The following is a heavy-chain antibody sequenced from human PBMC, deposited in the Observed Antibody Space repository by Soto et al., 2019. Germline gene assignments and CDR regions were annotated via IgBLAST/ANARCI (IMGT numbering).Heavy chain of an antibody. CDR1: GFTFSSYA. V-gene: IGHV3-23*01. Sequence: GGSLRLSCAASGFTFSSYAMSWVRQAPGKGLEWVSAISGSGGGTYYADSVKGRFTIYRDNFRNTLYLQMNSLRAEDTALYYCAKDPTASSSWYINYFDYWGQGTLVTAPQ. CDR2: ISGSGGGT. J-gene: IGHJ4*02. CDR3: AKDPTASSSWYINYFDY. D-gene: IGHD6-13*01.